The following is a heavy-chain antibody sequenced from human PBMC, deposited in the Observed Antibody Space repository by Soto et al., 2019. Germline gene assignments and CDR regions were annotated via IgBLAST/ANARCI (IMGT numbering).Heavy chain of an antibody. D-gene: IGHD2-8*01. CDR3: ARNPYCTNGVCYEYFDY. J-gene: IGHJ4*02. V-gene: IGHV1-3*01. CDR2: INAGNGNT. CDR1: GYTFTSYA. Sequence: GASVKVSCKASGYTFTSYAMHWVRQAPGQRLEWMGWINAGNGNTKYSQKFQGRVTITRDTSASTAYMELSSLRSEGTAVYYCARNPYCTNGVCYEYFDYWGQGTLVTVSS.